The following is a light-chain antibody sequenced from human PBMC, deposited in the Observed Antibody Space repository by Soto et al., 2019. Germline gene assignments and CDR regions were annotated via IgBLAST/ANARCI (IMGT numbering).Light chain of an antibody. J-gene: IGLJ2*01. V-gene: IGLV2-14*01. CDR3: SSYTSSRTDVV. CDR2: EVS. Sequence: QSALTQPASVSGAPGQSITISCTGTSSDVGGYNSVSWYQQHPGKAPKLMIYEVSNRPSGVSNRFSGSKSGNTASLTISGLQAEDEADYYCSSYTSSRTDVVFGGGTKLTVL. CDR1: SSDVGGYNS.